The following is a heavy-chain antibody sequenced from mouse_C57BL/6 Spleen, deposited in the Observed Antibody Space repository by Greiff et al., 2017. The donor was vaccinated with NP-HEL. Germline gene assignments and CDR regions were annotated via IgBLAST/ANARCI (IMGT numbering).Heavy chain of an antibody. CDR2: IDPSDSET. Sequence: VQLQQPGAELVRPGSSVKLSCKASGYTFTSYWMHWVKQRPIQGLEWIGNIDPSDSETHYNQKFKDKATLTVDKSSSTAYMQLSSLTSEDSAVYYCARDGWLLRIAYWGQGTLVTVSA. CDR1: GYTFTSYW. J-gene: IGHJ3*01. V-gene: IGHV1-52*01. D-gene: IGHD2-3*01. CDR3: ARDGWLLRIAY.